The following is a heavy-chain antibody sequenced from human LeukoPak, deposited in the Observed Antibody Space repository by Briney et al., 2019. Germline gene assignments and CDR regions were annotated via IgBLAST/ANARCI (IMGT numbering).Heavy chain of an antibody. CDR1: GGSISRDY. J-gene: IGHJ4*02. Sequence: SETLSLTCTVSGGSISRDYWSWIRQPPGKGLEWIGYIYYTGSTNYNPSLKSRVTISVDTSKNQFSLKLSSVTAADTAVYYCARGWAATRTQYYFDYWGQGTLVTVSS. CDR3: ARGWAATRTQYYFDY. D-gene: IGHD5-24*01. V-gene: IGHV4-59*01. CDR2: IYYTGST.